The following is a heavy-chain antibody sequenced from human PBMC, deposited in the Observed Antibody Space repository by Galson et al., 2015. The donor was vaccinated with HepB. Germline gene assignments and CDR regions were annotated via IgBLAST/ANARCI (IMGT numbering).Heavy chain of an antibody. D-gene: IGHD3-3*01. Sequence: SLRLSCAASGFSFSSYAMTWVRQAPGKGLEWVSFITDSGAGTNYADSVKGRFTISRDNPKNTLYLQMNSLRAEDTAVYYCAKGWSGYDAFDIWGQGTVVTVSS. CDR3: AKGWSGYDAFDI. J-gene: IGHJ3*02. CDR2: ITDSGAGT. V-gene: IGHV3-23*01. CDR1: GFSFSSYA.